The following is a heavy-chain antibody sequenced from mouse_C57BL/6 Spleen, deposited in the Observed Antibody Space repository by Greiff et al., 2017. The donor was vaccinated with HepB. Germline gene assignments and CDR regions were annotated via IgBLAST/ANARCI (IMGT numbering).Heavy chain of an antibody. Sequence: VQLQQSGAELAKPGASVKLSCKASGYTFTSYWMHWVKQRPGQGLEWIGYINPSSGYTKYNQKFKDKATVTADKSSSTAYMQLGSLTYEDSAVYYCAPLLTWFAYWGQGTLVTVSA. D-gene: IGHD1-2*01. CDR1: GYTFTSYW. J-gene: IGHJ3*01. CDR2: INPSSGYT. V-gene: IGHV1-7*01. CDR3: APLLTWFAY.